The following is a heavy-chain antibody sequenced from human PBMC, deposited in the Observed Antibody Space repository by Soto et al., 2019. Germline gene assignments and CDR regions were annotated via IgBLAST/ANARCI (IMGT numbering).Heavy chain of an antibody. CDR2: INYSEST. V-gene: IGHV4-34*01. J-gene: IGHJ4*02. CDR1: GGSFSGHY. CDR3: ATLPATTILTDY. D-gene: IGHD6-25*01. Sequence: SETLSLTRAVYGGSFSGHYCSWVRQPPGKGLEWIGEINYSESTNYNPSLESRVTMSVDTSKNQFTLKLTSVTAADTAVYYCATLPATTILTDYWGQGTLVTVSS.